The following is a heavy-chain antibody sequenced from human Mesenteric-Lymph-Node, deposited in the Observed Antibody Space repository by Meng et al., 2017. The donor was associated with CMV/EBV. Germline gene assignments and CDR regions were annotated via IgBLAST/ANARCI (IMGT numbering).Heavy chain of an antibody. CDR1: GYSFISFL. Sequence: SCKASGYSFISFLIGWVRQMPGKGLEWMGIIYPGDSDTRYSPSFQGQVTISADKSISTAYLQWSSLKASDTAMYYCARRSSGHEVDFWGQGTLVTVSS. J-gene: IGHJ4*02. D-gene: IGHD6-19*01. CDR2: IYPGDSDT. CDR3: ARRSSGHEVDF. V-gene: IGHV5-51*01.